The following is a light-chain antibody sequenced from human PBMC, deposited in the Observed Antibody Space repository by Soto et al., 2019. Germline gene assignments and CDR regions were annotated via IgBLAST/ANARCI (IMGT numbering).Light chain of an antibody. Sequence: QSALTQPPSASGSPGQSVTISCTGTSSDIGAYDYVSWYQQHPGKAPKLMIYEVTKRPSGVPDRFSGSKSGNTASLTVSGLLAEDEADYYCLLYYGGSWVFGGGTKVTVL. CDR3: LLYYGGSWV. V-gene: IGLV2-8*01. CDR1: SSDIGAYDY. J-gene: IGLJ3*02. CDR2: EVT.